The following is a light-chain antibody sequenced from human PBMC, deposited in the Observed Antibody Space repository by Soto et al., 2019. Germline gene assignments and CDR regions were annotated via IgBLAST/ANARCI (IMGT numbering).Light chain of an antibody. J-gene: IGLJ3*02. Sequence: LTQPPSLSVAPGKTARITCGGPDIGSTSVHWYQQRPGQAPVLVIYYDSDRPSGIPERFSGSNSGNTATLTISRVEVGDEADYYCQVWDRNSDLPVFGGGTKLTVL. V-gene: IGLV3-21*04. CDR1: DIGSTS. CDR2: YDS. CDR3: QVWDRNSDLPV.